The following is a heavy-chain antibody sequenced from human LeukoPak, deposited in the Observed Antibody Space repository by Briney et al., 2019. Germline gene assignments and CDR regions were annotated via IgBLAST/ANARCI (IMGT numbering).Heavy chain of an antibody. CDR3: AMDINGDLFHV. D-gene: IGHD2-2*03. J-gene: IGHJ4*02. Sequence: PEGSLRLSCAGSEFSFSSYWMHWVRQPPEKGLEWVFSIKSDGSATAYADSVKGRFSMSTDSAKYTASLHMNSLRVEDTAMYCCAMDINGDLFHVWGQGTPVTVSS. V-gene: IGHV3-74*01. CDR1: EFSFSSYW. CDR2: IKSDGSAT.